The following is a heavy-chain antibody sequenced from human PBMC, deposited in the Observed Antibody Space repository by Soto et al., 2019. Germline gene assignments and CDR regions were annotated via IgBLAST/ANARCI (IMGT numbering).Heavy chain of an antibody. D-gene: IGHD3-22*01. CDR3: AKIAGYYDSSGYWWFDP. V-gene: IGHV3-23*01. J-gene: IGHJ5*02. Sequence: EVQLLESGGGLVQPGGSLRLSCAASGFTFSSYAMSWVRQAPGKGLEWVSAISGSGGSTYYADSVKGRFTISRDNSKNPLYLQMNSLRAEDTAVYYCAKIAGYYDSSGYWWFDPWGQGTLVTVSS. CDR1: GFTFSSYA. CDR2: ISGSGGST.